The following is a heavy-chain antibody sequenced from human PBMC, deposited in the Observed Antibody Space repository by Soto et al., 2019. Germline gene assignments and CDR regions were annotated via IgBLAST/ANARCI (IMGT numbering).Heavy chain of an antibody. CDR2: ISSNGGST. CDR1: GFTFSSYA. Sequence: GESLKISCSASGFTFSSYAMHWVRQAPGKGLEYVSAISSNGGSTYYADSVKGRFTISRDNSKNTLYLQMSSLRAEDTAVYYCVKVASRRFLEWYTFDYWGQGTLVTVSS. V-gene: IGHV3-64D*08. J-gene: IGHJ4*02. D-gene: IGHD3-3*01. CDR3: VKVASRRFLEWYTFDY.